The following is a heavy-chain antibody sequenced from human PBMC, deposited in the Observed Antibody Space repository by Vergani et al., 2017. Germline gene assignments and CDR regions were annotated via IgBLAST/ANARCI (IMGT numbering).Heavy chain of an antibody. CDR3: ARDARPYYDFWSGYLAYFDY. CDR1: GGTFSSYT. Sequence: QVQLVQSGAEVKKPGSSVKVSCKASGGTFSSYTISWVRQAPGQGLEWMGRIIPILGIANYAQKFQGRVTITADKSTSTAYMELSSLRSEDTAVYYCARDARPYYDFWSGYLAYFDYWGQGTLVTVSS. J-gene: IGHJ4*02. D-gene: IGHD3-3*01. V-gene: IGHV1-69*08. CDR2: IIPILGIA.